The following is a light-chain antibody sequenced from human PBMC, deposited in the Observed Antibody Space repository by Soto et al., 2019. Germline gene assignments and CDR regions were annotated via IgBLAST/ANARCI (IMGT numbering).Light chain of an antibody. J-gene: IGKJ1*01. CDR3: QQYETFSGT. V-gene: IGKV1-5*01. CDR1: QSVSGW. Sequence: DIQMTQSPSTLSASVGDTVTVTCRASQSVSGWLAWYQQKQGEAPKIXIYDASALPRGVPSRFSGSGAGTNCTLTIASLQPDDVATDDCQQYETFSGTFGPGTKVDNK. CDR2: DAS.